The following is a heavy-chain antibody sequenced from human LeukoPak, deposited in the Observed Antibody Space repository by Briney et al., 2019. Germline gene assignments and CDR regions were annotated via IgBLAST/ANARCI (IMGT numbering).Heavy chain of an antibody. J-gene: IGHJ4*02. CDR2: IYTSGST. CDR1: GGSISSGSYD. Sequence: SQTLSLTCTVSGGSISSGSYDWSWIRQPAGKGLEWIGRIYTSGSTNYNPSLKSRVTISVDTSKNQFSLKLSSVTAADTAVYYCARNSIAAAGYPDYWGQGTLVTVSS. CDR3: ARNSIAAAGYPDY. V-gene: IGHV4-61*02. D-gene: IGHD6-13*01.